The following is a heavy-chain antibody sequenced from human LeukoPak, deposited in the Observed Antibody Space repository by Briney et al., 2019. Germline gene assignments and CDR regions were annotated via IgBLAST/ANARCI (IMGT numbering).Heavy chain of an antibody. D-gene: IGHD5-12*01. J-gene: IGHJ4*02. CDR3: ARTPQSGYVAYYFDY. Sequence: PSETLSLTCTVSGGSFSTHYWSWIRQPPGRGLEWIGYIYYTGSTNHNPSLKSRVTISVDTSKNQFSLKLTSVTAADTAVYYCARTPQSGYVAYYFDYWGQGTLVTVSS. CDR1: GGSFSTHY. V-gene: IGHV4-59*11. CDR2: IYYTGST.